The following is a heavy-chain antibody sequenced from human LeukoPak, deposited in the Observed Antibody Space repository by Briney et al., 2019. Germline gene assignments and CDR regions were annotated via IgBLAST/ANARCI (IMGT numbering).Heavy chain of an antibody. J-gene: IGHJ4*02. D-gene: IGHD3-16*01. CDR2: INHSGST. V-gene: IGHV4-34*01. Sequence: SETLSLTCAVYGGSFSGYYWSWIRQPPGKGLEWIGEINHSGSTNYNPSLKSRVTISVDTSKNQFSLKLSSVTAADTAAYYCARRGDSQATIDYWGQGTLVTVSS. CDR1: GGSFSGYY. CDR3: ARRGDSQATIDY.